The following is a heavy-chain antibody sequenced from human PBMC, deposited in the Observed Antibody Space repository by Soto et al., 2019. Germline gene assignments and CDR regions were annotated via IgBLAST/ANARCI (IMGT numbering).Heavy chain of an antibody. CDR1: GFTFGDYA. CDR2: IRSKAYGGTT. D-gene: IGHD3-3*01. J-gene: IGHJ6*02. Sequence: GGSLRLSCTASGFTFGDYAMSWFRQAPGKGLEWVGFIRSKAYGGTTEYAASVKGRFTISRDDSKSIAYLQMNSLKTEDTAVYYCTRARYYDFWSGSFDEYYYYYGMDVWGQGTTVTVSS. V-gene: IGHV3-49*03. CDR3: TRARYYDFWSGSFDEYYYYYGMDV.